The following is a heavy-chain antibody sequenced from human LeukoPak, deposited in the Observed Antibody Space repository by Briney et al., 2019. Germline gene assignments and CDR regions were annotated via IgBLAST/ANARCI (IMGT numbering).Heavy chain of an antibody. CDR1: GFTFSDYY. CDR3: ARVYPGIAAAGTRSDP. J-gene: IGHJ5*02. D-gene: IGHD6-13*01. CDR2: ISSGDGPT. V-gene: IGHV3-11*01. Sequence: GGSLRLSCAASGFTFSDYYMTWIRQAPGKGLEWISYISSGDGPTYYADSVKGRFTISRDNAKNSLFLQMNSLRVEDTAVYYCARVYPGIAAAGTRSDPWGQGTLVTVTS.